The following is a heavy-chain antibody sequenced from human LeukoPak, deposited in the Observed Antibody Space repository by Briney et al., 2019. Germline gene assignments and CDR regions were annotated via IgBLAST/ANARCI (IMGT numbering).Heavy chain of an antibody. Sequence: SETLSLTCAVSGGSISSSNWWSWVRQPPGKGLEWIGEIYHSGSTNYNPSLKSRVTISVETSKNQFSLKLSSVTAADTAVYYCARRYGSGSFPYYFDYWGQGTLVTVSS. V-gene: IGHV4-4*02. D-gene: IGHD3-10*01. CDR2: IYHSGST. J-gene: IGHJ4*02. CDR1: GGSISSSNW. CDR3: ARRYGSGSFPYYFDY.